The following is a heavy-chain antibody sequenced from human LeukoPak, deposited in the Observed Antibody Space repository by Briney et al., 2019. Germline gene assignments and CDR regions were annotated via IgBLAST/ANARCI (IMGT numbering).Heavy chain of an antibody. CDR2: ISGSGYTT. D-gene: IGHD4-17*01. CDR3: AREGQRYGTFDP. J-gene: IGHJ5*02. V-gene: IGHV3-23*01. CDR1: GFILGNAW. Sequence: GGSLRLSCAASGFILGNAWMSWVRQAPGKGLEWVSGISGSGYTTYYADSVKGRFTISRDNSKNTLYLQMNSLRAEDTAVYYCAREGQRYGTFDPWGQGTLVTVSS.